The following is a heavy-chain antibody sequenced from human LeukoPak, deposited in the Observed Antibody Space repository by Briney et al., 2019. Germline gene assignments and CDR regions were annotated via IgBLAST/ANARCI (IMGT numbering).Heavy chain of an antibody. V-gene: IGHV1-18*01. CDR3: ARDLFGSGKGYYYGMDV. J-gene: IGHJ6*02. CDR1: GYTFTSYS. D-gene: IGHD3-10*01. Sequence: ASVKVSCKASGYTFTSYSISWVRQAPGQGLEWMGWISAYNGNTNYAQKLQGRVTMTTDTSTSTAYMELRSLRSDDTAVYYCARDLFGSGKGYYYGMDVWGQGTTVTVSS. CDR2: ISAYNGNT.